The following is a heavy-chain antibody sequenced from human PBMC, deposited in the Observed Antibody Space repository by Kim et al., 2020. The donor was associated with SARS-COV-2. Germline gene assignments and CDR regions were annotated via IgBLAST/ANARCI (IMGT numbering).Heavy chain of an antibody. D-gene: IGHD6-19*01. CDR3: ARDGYSGGADAFDI. J-gene: IGHJ3*02. Sequence: AQKFQGRVTMTRDTSISTAYMELSRLGSDDTAVYYCARDGYSGGADAFDIWGQGTMVTVSS. V-gene: IGHV1-2*02.